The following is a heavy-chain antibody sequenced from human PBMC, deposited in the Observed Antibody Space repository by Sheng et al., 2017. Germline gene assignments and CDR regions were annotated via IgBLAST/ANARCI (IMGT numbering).Heavy chain of an antibody. V-gene: IGHV3-66*01. CDR1: GFTVSNNY. J-gene: IGHJ4*02. CDR3: ARGVVGSYWGY. CDR2: IYRGGST. Sequence: EVQLVESGGGLVQPGGSLRLSCAASGFTVSNNYMSWVRQAPGKGLEWVSIIYRGGSTEYADSVKGRFTISRDNSKNTLYLQMNSLRAEDTAVYYCARGVVGSYWGYWGQGTLVTVSS. D-gene: IGHD1-26*01.